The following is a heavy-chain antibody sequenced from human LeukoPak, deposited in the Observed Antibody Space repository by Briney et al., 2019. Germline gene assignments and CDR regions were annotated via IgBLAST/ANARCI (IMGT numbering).Heavy chain of an antibody. CDR3: AKVRYYYDRTEPDFDY. V-gene: IGHV3-9*01. CDR1: GFTFDDYA. CDR2: ISWNSGSI. J-gene: IGHJ4*02. Sequence: PGGSLRLSCAASGFTFDDYAMHWVRQAPGKGLEWVSGISWNSGSIGYADSVKGRFTISRDNAKNSLYLQMNSLRAEDTALYYCAKVRYYYDRTEPDFDYWGQGTLVTVSS. D-gene: IGHD3-22*01.